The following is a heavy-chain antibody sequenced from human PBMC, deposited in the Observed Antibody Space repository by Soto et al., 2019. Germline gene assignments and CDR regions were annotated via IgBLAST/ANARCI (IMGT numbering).Heavy chain of an antibody. J-gene: IGHJ4*02. CDR2: IYHSGST. D-gene: IGHD6-19*01. V-gene: IGHV4-4*02. CDR3: ARDLRYSSGWYRGY. CDR1: CGSISSSNW. Sequence: SETLSLTCAVSCGSISSSNWWSWVRQPPGKGLEWIGEIYHSGSTNYNPSLKSRVTISVDKSKNQFSLKLSSVTAADTAVYYCARDLRYSSGWYRGYWGQGTLVTVSS.